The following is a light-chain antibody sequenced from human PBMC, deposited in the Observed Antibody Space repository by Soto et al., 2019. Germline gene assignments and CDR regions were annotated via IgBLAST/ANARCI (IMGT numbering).Light chain of an antibody. Sequence: DIVLTQSPGTLSLSPGERATLSCRASQSVSSNLAWYQQKPGQAPRLLIYGASTRATGIPARFSGSGSGTEFTLTISSLQSEDFAVYYCQQYSNWPQTFGQGTKVDIK. CDR2: GAS. CDR1: QSVSSN. V-gene: IGKV3-15*01. CDR3: QQYSNWPQT. J-gene: IGKJ1*01.